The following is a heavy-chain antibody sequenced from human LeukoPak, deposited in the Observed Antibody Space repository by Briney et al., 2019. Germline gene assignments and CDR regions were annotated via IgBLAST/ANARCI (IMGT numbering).Heavy chain of an antibody. D-gene: IGHD3-16*02. Sequence: SETLSLTCTVSGGSISSYYWSWIRQPPGKGLEWIWYIYYCASTNYNPSLKSRVIIAVDTSKNQFYLKLSSVTAADTAVYYCADRNSQHWGQGTLVSVSS. CDR3: ADRNSQH. CDR2: IYYCAST. CDR1: GGSISSYY. J-gene: IGHJ1*01. V-gene: IGHV4-59*01.